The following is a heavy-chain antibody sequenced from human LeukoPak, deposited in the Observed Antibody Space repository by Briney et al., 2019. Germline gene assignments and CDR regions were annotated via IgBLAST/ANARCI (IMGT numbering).Heavy chain of an antibody. Sequence: EASVKVSCKSSGYSFTEYYIHWVRQAPGQGLERMGWINAKSGRTNSAQRIDNMVTMTTDPSISTVYMDMAWLTSDETAIYFCARADFVDAGPYLIGPWGQGTLVTVSS. V-gene: IGHV1-2*02. CDR3: ARADFVDAGPYLIGP. D-gene: IGHD3-3*01. J-gene: IGHJ5*02. CDR1: GYSFTEYY. CDR2: INAKSGRT.